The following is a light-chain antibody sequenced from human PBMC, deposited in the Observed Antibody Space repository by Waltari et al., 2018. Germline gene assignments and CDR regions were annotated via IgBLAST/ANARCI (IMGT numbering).Light chain of an antibody. J-gene: IGKJ1*01. CDR1: QNVDY. CDR3: QHYERTPRT. Sequence: EVVLTQYPGSLSLSPGETATLSCRASQNVDYIAWYQQKPGQAPRVVIYGAFTSAPGIPVRFSGSGSGTEFTLTISRLEPEDFAVYFCQHYERTPRTFGQGTKLEIK. V-gene: IGKV3-20*01. CDR2: GAF.